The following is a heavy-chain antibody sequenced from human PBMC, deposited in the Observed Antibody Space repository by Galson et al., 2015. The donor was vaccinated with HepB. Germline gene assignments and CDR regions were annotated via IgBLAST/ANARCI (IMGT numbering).Heavy chain of an antibody. CDR1: GFTFSTYG. V-gene: IGHV3-30*18. J-gene: IGHJ4*02. CDR2: ISYDGSNK. Sequence: SLRLSCAASGFTFSTYGMHWVRQAPGKGLEWVAVISYDGSNKFYAGSVKGRFTISRDNSKNTLYLQMKSLRAEDTAVYYCAKAPNYDILIGSIDYWGQGTLVTVSS. CDR3: AKAPNYDILIGSIDY. D-gene: IGHD3-9*01.